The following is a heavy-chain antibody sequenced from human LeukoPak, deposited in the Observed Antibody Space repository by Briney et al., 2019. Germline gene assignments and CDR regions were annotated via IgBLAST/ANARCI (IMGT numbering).Heavy chain of an antibody. Sequence: PGGSLRLSCAASGFTLSTYAMHWVRQALGKGLEWVSLISWDGGSTYYADSVKGRFTISRDNSKNSLYLQMNSLRVEDTALYYCAKEPYRSSYYYYMDVWGKGTTVTVSS. V-gene: IGHV3-43D*03. CDR2: ISWDGGST. D-gene: IGHD3-16*02. J-gene: IGHJ6*03. CDR1: GFTLSTYA. CDR3: AKEPYRSSYYYYMDV.